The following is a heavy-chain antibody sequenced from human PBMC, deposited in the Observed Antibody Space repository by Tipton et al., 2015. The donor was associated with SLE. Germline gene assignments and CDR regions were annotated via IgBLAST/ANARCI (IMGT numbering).Heavy chain of an antibody. V-gene: IGHV5-51*03. Sequence: QLVQSGAEVKKPGEALQISCKTSGYSFTNSWIVWFRHMPGKGLECMGMIDPSDSDTRYNPSFQGHVSMSIDRSTTTAYLQWRSLKATAPAMYFCARRWVQTVFDYWGQGTLVTVSS. J-gene: IGHJ4*02. CDR2: IDPSDSDT. D-gene: IGHD3-10*01. CDR1: GYSFTNSW. CDR3: ARRWVQTVFDY.